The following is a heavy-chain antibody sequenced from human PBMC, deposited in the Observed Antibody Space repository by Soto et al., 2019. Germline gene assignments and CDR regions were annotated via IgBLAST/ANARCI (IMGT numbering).Heavy chain of an antibody. D-gene: IGHD2-15*01. CDR3: AAPESPVKWWVLY. CDR2: INAGNGDT. V-gene: IGHV1-3*01. Sequence: ASVKVSCKASGDTFTAYGLHWVRQAPGHRLEWMGWINAGNGDTKYSQKFQDRVTITRDTSASIAYMEMSSLRSEDTTVYYCAAPESPVKWWVLYWGQGALVTVSS. CDR1: GDTFTAYG. J-gene: IGHJ4*02.